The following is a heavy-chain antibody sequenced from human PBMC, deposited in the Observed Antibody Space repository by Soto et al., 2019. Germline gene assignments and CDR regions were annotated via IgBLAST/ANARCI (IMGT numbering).Heavy chain of an antibody. CDR2: IYYSGST. Sequence: PSETLSLTCTVSGGSISSYYWSWIRQPPGKGLEWIGYIYYSGSTNYNPSLKSRVTISVDTSKNQFSLKLSSVTAADTAVYYCARHSSIVATPDAFDIWGQGTMVTVSS. CDR1: GGSISSYY. J-gene: IGHJ3*02. V-gene: IGHV4-59*08. D-gene: IGHD5-12*01. CDR3: ARHSSIVATPDAFDI.